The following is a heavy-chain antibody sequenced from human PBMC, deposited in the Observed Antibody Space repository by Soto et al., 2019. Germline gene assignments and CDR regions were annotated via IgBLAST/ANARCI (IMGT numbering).Heavy chain of an antibody. D-gene: IGHD6-6*01. CDR2: IYYSGST. V-gene: IGHV4-59*01. J-gene: IGHJ4*02. Sequence: PSETLSLTCTVSGGSISSYYWSWIRQPPGKGLEWIGYIYYSGSTNYNPSLKSRVTISVDTSKNQFSLKLSSVTAADTAVYYCASATSSIAGLIDYWGQGTLVTVSS. CDR3: ASATSSIAGLIDY. CDR1: GGSISSYY.